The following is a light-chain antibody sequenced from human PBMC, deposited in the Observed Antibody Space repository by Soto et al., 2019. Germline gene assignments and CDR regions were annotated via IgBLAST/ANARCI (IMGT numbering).Light chain of an antibody. CDR3: QQYNSYSRFT. Sequence: DIQMTQSPSALSASVGDRVTITCRASQSISSWLAWYQQKPGKAPKLLIYRASSLESGVTSRFSGSGSGTEFTLTISSLQPDDFATYYCQQYNSYSRFTFGGGTKVEI. CDR2: RAS. CDR1: QSISSW. V-gene: IGKV1-5*03. J-gene: IGKJ4*01.